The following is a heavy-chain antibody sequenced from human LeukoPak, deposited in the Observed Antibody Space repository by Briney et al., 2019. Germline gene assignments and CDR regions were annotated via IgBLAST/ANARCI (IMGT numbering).Heavy chain of an antibody. CDR3: ARTNVYYYDSSDYYPYFDY. D-gene: IGHD3-22*01. J-gene: IGHJ4*02. CDR1: GYTFTRYY. Sequence: ASVKVSCKASGYTFTRYYMHWVRQAPGQGLEWMGIINPSGGNTNYAQKFQGRVTMTRDMSTSTVYMELSSLRSDDTAVYYCARTNVYYYDSSDYYPYFDYWGQGTLVTVSS. V-gene: IGHV1-46*01. CDR2: INPSGGNT.